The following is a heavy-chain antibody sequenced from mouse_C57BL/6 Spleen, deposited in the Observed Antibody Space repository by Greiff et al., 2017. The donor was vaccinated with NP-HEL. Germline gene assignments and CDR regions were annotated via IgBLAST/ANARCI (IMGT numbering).Heavy chain of an antibody. CDR2: IWSGGST. V-gene: IGHV2-2*01. J-gene: IGHJ4*01. Sequence: VQGVESGPGLVQPSQSLSITCTVSGFSLTSYGVHWVRQSPGKGLEWLGVIWSGGSTDYNAAFISRLSISKDNSKSQVFFKMNSLQADDTAIYYCAGRGTGHYYAMDYWGQGTSVTVSS. CDR3: AGRGTGHYYAMDY. CDR1: GFSLTSYG. D-gene: IGHD3-3*01.